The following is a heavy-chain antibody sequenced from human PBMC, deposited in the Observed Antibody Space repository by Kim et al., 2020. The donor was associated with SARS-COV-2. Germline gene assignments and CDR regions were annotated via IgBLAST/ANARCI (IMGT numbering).Heavy chain of an antibody. V-gene: IGHV3-23*01. CDR3: VKRERNSWLRPVDY. CDR1: GFTFSNYA. CDR2: ISGSGGNT. Sequence: GGSLRLSCAASGFTFSNYAMSWVRQAPGKGLEWVSGISGSGGNTYYADSVKGRFTISRDNSKNTLYLQMNSLRADDTAVYYCVKRERNSWLRPVDYWGQGTLVTVSS. D-gene: IGHD6-13*01. J-gene: IGHJ4*02.